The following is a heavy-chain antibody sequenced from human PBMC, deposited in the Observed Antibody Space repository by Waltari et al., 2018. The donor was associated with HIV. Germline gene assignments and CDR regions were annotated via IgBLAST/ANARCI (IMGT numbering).Heavy chain of an antibody. J-gene: IGHJ6*02. CDR2: IYSRGGT. Sequence: QLQLQESGPGLVKPSETLSLTCPVSGGSISSSSYYWGWIRQPPGKGLEWIGVIYSRGGTLDHPALKRRVTISVDRAKSQFSLRRSSVTAADTAVYCCASQCGGDYDDYYGGMDVWGQGTTVTVSS. CDR3: ASQCGGDYDDYYGGMDV. D-gene: IGHD4-17*01. V-gene: IGHV4-39*01. CDR1: GGSISSSSYY.